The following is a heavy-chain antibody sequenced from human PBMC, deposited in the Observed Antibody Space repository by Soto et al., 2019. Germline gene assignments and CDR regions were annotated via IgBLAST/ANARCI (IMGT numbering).Heavy chain of an antibody. CDR1: GYTFTGYH. Sequence: QVQLVQSGAEVKKPGASVKVSCEASGYTFTGYHMHWVRQAPGQGLEWMGWIAPSSGGTNYAQKFQGRFIMTRDTSMSTAYMELSRLSSDDTAVYLCARVLGAGRQYYFDYVGQGTLVTVSS. D-gene: IGHD3-10*01. J-gene: IGHJ4*02. CDR3: ARVLGAGRQYYFDY. V-gene: IGHV1-2*02. CDR2: IAPSSGGT.